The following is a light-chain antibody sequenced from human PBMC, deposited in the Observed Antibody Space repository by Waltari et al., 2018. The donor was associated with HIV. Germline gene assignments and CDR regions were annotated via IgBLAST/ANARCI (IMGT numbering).Light chain of an antibody. CDR3: QHRSNWPPS. V-gene: IGKV3-11*01. CDR1: QSVSSY. J-gene: IGKJ2*03. CDR2: DAS. Sequence: EIVSTQSPATLSLSPGERATLSCRASQSVSSYLACYQPQPGQTPRLLIYDASSATTVISAMFSGSGSGTDFTLTISILDPEYFAFYYRQHRSNWPPSFGQGTKLEIK.